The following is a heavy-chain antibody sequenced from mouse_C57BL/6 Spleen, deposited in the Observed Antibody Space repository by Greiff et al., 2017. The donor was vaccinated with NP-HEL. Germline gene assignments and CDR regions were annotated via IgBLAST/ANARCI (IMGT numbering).Heavy chain of an antibody. J-gene: IGHJ2*01. V-gene: IGHV1-85*01. CDR1: GYTFTSYD. D-gene: IGHD2-10*01. Sequence: QVQLQQSGPELVKPGASVKLSCKASGYTFTSYDINWVKQRPGQGLEWIGWIYPRDGSTKYNEKFKGKATLTVDTSSSTAYMGLHSLTSEDSAVYICARSYYGNPYSFCYWGEGTTLTVSS. CDR3: ARSYYGNPYSFCY. CDR2: IYPRDGST.